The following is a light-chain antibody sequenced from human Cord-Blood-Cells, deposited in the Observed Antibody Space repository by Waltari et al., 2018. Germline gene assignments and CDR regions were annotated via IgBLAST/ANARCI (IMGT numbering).Light chain of an antibody. CDR3: CSYAGSSTWV. V-gene: IGLV2-23*02. CDR2: EVS. Sequence: QSALTQPAAVSGSPGQSITISCTGPSSDVGSYNLVPWYQPHPGKAPKLMIYEVSKRPSGVSNRFSGSKSGNTASLTISGLQAEDEADYYCCSYAGSSTWVFGGGTKLTVL. CDR1: SSDVGSYNL. J-gene: IGLJ3*02.